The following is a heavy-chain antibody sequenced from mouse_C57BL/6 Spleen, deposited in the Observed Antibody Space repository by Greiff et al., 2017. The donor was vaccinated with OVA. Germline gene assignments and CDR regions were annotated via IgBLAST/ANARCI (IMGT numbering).Heavy chain of an antibody. J-gene: IGHJ2*01. CDR2: ISDGGSYT. CDR3: ARYGSSFYYFDY. CDR1: GFTFSSYA. D-gene: IGHD1-1*01. Sequence: DVMLVESGGGLVKPGGSLKLSCAASGFTFSSYAMSWVRQTPEKRLEWVATISDGGSYTYYPDNVKGRFTISRDNAKNNLYLQVSHLKSEDTAMYYCARYGSSFYYFDYWGQGTTLTVSS. V-gene: IGHV5-4*03.